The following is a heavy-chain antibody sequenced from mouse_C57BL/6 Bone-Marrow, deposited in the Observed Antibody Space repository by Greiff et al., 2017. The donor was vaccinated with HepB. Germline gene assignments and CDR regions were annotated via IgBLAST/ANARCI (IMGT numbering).Heavy chain of an antibody. J-gene: IGHJ1*03. D-gene: IGHD1-1*01. Sequence: QVQLKQSGPELVKPGASVKLSCKASGYTFTSYDINWVKQRPGQGLEWIGWIYPRDGSTKYNEKFKGKATLTVDTSSSTAYMELHSLTSEDSAVYSCARDGITTVVAHWYFDVWGTGTTVTVSS. CDR3: ARDGITTVVAHWYFDV. CDR2: IYPRDGST. V-gene: IGHV1-85*01. CDR1: GYTFTSYD.